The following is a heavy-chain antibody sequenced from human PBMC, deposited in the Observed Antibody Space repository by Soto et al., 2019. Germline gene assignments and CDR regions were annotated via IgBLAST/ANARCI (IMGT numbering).Heavy chain of an antibody. CDR1: GYTLTELS. J-gene: IGHJ4*02. V-gene: IGHV1-24*01. CDR2: FDPEDGET. CDR3: ATGRSGSYTFDY. Sequence: ASVKVSCKVSGYTLTELSMHWVRQAPGKGLEWMGGFDPEDGETIYAQKFQGRVTMTEDKSTDTAYMELGSLRSGDTAVYYGATGRSGSYTFDYWGQGTLVTVSS. D-gene: IGHD3-10*01.